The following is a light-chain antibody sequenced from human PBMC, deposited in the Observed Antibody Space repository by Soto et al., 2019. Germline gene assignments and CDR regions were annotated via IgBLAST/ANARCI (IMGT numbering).Light chain of an antibody. J-gene: IGKJ1*01. V-gene: IGKV3-15*01. CDR2: GAS. CDR3: QQYDNWPPWT. Sequence: EIVMTQSPATLSVSPGERATFSCWASQSVSSNLAWYQQKPGQAPRLLIYGASTRATGIPARFSGSGSGTEFTLTIASLQSEDSAVYYCQQYDNWPPWTFGQGTKVDIK. CDR1: QSVSSN.